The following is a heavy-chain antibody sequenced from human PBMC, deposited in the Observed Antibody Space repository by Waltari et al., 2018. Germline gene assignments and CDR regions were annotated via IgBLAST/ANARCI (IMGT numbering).Heavy chain of an antibody. Sequence: EVQLVESGGGLVQPGGSLRLSCAASGFTFSSYAMSWVRQAPGKGLEWVSAISGNAGSTYYADSVKGRFTISRDNSKNTLYLQMNSLRAEDTAVYYCAKDCNYYDSSGYYYGDDAFDIWGQGTMVTVSS. D-gene: IGHD3-22*01. J-gene: IGHJ3*02. CDR1: GFTFSSYA. CDR3: AKDCNYYDSSGYYYGDDAFDI. V-gene: IGHV3-23*04. CDR2: ISGNAGST.